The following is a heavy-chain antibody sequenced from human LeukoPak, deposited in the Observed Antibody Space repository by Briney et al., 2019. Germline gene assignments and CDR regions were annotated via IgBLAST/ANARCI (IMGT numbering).Heavy chain of an antibody. CDR1: GCSISSGDYY. J-gene: IGHJ6*04. V-gene: IGHV4-30-4*01. Sequence: PSETLSLTCTVSGCSISSGDYYWSWIRQPPGKGLECIGYIYYSGSTYYNPSLKSRVTISVDTSKNQFSLKLSSVTAADTAVYYCARDRITMVRGVMPHGMDVWGKGTTVTVSS. CDR3: ARDRITMVRGVMPHGMDV. D-gene: IGHD3-10*01. CDR2: IYYSGST.